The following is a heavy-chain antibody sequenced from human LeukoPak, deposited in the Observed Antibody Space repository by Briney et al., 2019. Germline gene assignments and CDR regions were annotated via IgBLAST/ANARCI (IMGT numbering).Heavy chain of an antibody. CDR1: GGSMRSDRHY. D-gene: IGHD6-13*01. CDR2: IYFGGST. CDR3: ARGGLAAAGTEEWFDP. J-gene: IGHJ5*02. Sequence: SETLSLTCTVSGGSMRSDRHYWGWIRQPPGKGLEWIGSIYFGGSTYYNPSLESRVTISVDTSKNQFSLKLSSVTAADTAVYYCARGGLAAAGTEEWFDPWGQGTLVTVSS. V-gene: IGHV4-39*07.